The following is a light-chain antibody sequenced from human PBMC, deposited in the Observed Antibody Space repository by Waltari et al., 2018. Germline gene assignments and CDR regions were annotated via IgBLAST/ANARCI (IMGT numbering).Light chain of an antibody. CDR2: EKD. J-gene: IGLJ3*02. CDR3: GTWDSTLNGEV. CDR1: SSNIKNNH. Sequence: QSVLTQPPSVSAAPGQKVTISCSGSSSNIKNNHVSWYQQFPGRAPKLLIFEKDKRQSGIPDRFSGSKSGTSATMGITGLQTGDEADYYCGTWDSTLNGEVFGGGTKLTVL. V-gene: IGLV1-51*02.